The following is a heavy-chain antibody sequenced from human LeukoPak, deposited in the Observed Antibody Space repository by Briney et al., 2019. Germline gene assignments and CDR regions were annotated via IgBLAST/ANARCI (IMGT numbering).Heavy chain of an antibody. CDR3: ARDLSGSLYFDY. CDR2: LYPGGSS. CDR1: GASISPYY. D-gene: IGHD3-10*01. J-gene: IGHJ4*02. Sequence: SGTLSLTCTVSGASISPYYWNWIRQPAGKGLEWIGRLYPGGSSDQNPSLKSRVSISVGTSSNQFSLRVTSVTAADTATYYCARDLSGSLYFDYWGQGILVTVSA. V-gene: IGHV4-4*07.